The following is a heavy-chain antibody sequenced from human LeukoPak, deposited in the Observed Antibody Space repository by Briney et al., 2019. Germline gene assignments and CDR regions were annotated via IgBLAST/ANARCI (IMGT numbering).Heavy chain of an antibody. CDR2: IRSKANSYAT. CDR3: AKGEDIDY. J-gene: IGHJ4*02. V-gene: IGHV3-73*01. Sequence: GGSLKLSCAASGFTFSGSAMHWVRQASGKGLEWVGRIRSKANSYATAYAASVKGRFTISRDDSKNTAYLQMNSLKTEDTAVYYCAKGEDIDYWGQGTLVTVSS. D-gene: IGHD2-15*01. CDR1: GFTFSGSA.